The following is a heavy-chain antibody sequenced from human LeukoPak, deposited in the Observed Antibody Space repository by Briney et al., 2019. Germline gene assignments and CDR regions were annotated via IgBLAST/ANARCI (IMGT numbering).Heavy chain of an antibody. CDR3: ARLKDDVTKLDY. J-gene: IGHJ4*02. CDR1: GFTFSTYW. V-gene: IGHV3-7*01. CDR2: INQGGSRL. Sequence: PGGSLRLSCAASGFTFSTYWMCWVRQAPGKGLEWVASINQGGSRLHYLDSVTGRFIISRDDAQNSLFLQMTRLRVDDTAVYYCARLKDDVTKLDYWGQGTLVSVSS. D-gene: IGHD2-8*01.